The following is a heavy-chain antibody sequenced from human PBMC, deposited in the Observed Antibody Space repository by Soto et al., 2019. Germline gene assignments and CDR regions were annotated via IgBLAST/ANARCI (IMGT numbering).Heavy chain of an antibody. CDR1: GFTFSSYG. D-gene: IGHD5-12*01. J-gene: IGHJ4*02. Sequence: LRLSCAASGFTFSSYGMHWVRQAPGKGLEWVAVISYDGSNKYYADSVKGRFTISRDNSKNTLYLQMNSLRAEDTAVYYCAKDPGYSGYDLRYWGQGTLVTVSS. V-gene: IGHV3-30*18. CDR3: AKDPGYSGYDLRY. CDR2: ISYDGSNK.